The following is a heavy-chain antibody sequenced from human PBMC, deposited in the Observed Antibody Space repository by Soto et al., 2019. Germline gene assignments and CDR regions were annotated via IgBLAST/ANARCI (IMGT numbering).Heavy chain of an antibody. CDR2: VSFDGTTK. CDR3: AKLPNCGGDCYFDY. CDR1: GFTFSSYG. V-gene: IGHV3-30*18. D-gene: IGHD2-21*02. Sequence: QVQLVESGGGVVQPGRSLRLSCAVSGFTFSSYGMHLVRQAPGKGLEWVARVSFDGTTKYYADSVKGRFTISRDNSKNTLYLQMNTLRAEDTAVYYCAKLPNCGGDCYFDYWGQGTLVTVSS. J-gene: IGHJ4*02.